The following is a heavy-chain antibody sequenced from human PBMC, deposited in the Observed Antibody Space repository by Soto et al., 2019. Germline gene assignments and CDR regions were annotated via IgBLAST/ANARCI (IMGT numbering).Heavy chain of an antibody. CDR1: GGSISSNY. CDR3: ARGKDWFPVGN. Sequence: SETLSLTCTVSGGSISSNYWSWIRQPPGKGLEWIGYIYESGSTKFNPSLKSRVSISGDTSKNKFSLNLSSVTAADTAVYFCARGKDWFPVGNWGQGTLVTVSS. V-gene: IGHV4-59*01. D-gene: IGHD3-9*01. J-gene: IGHJ4*02. CDR2: IYESGST.